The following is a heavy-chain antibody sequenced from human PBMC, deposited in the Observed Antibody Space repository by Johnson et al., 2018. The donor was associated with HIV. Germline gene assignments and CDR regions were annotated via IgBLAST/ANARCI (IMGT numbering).Heavy chain of an antibody. J-gene: IGHJ3*02. CDR1: GFAFSGYA. Sequence: VQLVESGGGVVQPRRSLRLSCAASGFAFSGYALHWVRQAPVKGLEWVAVIGTAGDTYYPGSVKGRFTISRENAKNSLYLQMNSLRPEDTAVYYCAKDGQRGRAMIVARLGAFDIWGQGTMVTVSS. CDR2: IGTAGDT. D-gene: IGHD3-22*01. V-gene: IGHV3-13*01. CDR3: AKDGQRGRAMIVARLGAFDI.